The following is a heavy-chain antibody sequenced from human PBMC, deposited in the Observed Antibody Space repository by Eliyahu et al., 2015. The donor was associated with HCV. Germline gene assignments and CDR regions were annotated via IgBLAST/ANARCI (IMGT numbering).Heavy chain of an antibody. D-gene: IGHD3-3*01. V-gene: IGHV3-74*01. CDR2: INRDGTVR. Sequence: EVQLDQYGGGLVQPGGSLRLSCVASVSTDWMHWVRPAPGKGLVWVSRINRDGTVRDYGESVRGRFSISRDKDTVFLQMNNLRAEDTALYYCSRETFGPSDYWGQGTLVTVSS. CDR3: SRETFGPSDY. CDR1: VSTDW. J-gene: IGHJ4*02.